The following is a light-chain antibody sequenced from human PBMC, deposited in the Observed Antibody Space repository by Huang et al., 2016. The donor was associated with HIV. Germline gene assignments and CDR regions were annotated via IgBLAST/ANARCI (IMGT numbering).Light chain of an antibody. J-gene: IGKJ2*01. CDR3: QQHSNWPL. V-gene: IGKV3-11*01. CDR1: QSVSSY. CDR2: YTS. Sequence: ELVLTQSTATLSLSPGQRATLSCRASQSVSSYLAWYQQKPDQAPRLIIYYTSKRATGVPARFSGSGSGTDFTLTLNRLEPEDFAVYYCQQHSNWPLLGQGTKLEI.